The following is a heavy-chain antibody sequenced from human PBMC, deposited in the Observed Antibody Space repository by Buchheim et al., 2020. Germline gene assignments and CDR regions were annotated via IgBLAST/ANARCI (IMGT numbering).Heavy chain of an antibody. J-gene: IGHJ3*02. CDR1: GFTFSSYG. CDR3: ASPGLNLEQWLSFDI. CDR2: ISYDGSNK. D-gene: IGHD6-19*01. V-gene: IGHV3-30*03. Sequence: QVQLVESGGGVVQPGRSLRLSCAASGFTFSSYGMHWVRQAPGKGLEWVAVISYDGSNKYYADSVKGRFTISRDNSKNTLYLQMDSLRAEDTAVYYCASPGLNLEQWLSFDIWGQGT.